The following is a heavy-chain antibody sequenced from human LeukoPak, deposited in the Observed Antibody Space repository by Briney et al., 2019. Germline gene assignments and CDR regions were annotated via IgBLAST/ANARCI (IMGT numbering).Heavy chain of an antibody. CDR2: ISAYNGNT. CDR1: GYTFTSYG. Sequence: GASVKVSCKASGYTFTSYGISWVRQAPGQGLEWMGWISAYNGNTNYAQKLQGRVTMTTDTSTSTAYMELRSLRSDDTAVYYCARDRGVVVVAATPKMNWFDPWGQGTLVTVSS. D-gene: IGHD2-15*01. CDR3: ARDRGVVVVAATPKMNWFDP. J-gene: IGHJ5*02. V-gene: IGHV1-18*01.